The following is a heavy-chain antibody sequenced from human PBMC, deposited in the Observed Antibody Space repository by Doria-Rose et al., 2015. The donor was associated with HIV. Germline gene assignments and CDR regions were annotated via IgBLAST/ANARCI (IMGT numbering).Heavy chain of an antibody. CDR2: IFSDDER. V-gene: IGHV2-26*01. CDR3: ARIKSSRWYHKYYFDF. J-gene: IGHJ4*02. D-gene: IGHD6-13*01. CDR1: GVSLSSPGMG. Sequence: QDSGPVLVKPTETLTLTCTVSGVSLSSPGMGVSWIRQPPGKALEWLANIFSDDERSYKTSLKSRLTISRGTSKSQVVLTMTDMDPVDTATYYCARIKSSRWYHKYYFDFWGQGTLAIVSA.